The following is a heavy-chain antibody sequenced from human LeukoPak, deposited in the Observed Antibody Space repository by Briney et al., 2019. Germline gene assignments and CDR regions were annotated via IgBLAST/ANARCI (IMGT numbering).Heavy chain of an antibody. CDR2: ISYDGTNK. CDR3: ARPQSFYSYYGMDV. Sequence: PGGSLRLSCAASGFTVSYYAMLWVRQAPGKGLEWVAVISYDGTNKYYADSVKGRFTISRDSSKSTLYLQMNSLTAEDTGVYYCARPQSFYSYYGMDVWGQGTTVTVSS. V-gene: IGHV3-30*04. CDR1: GFTVSYYA. J-gene: IGHJ6*02.